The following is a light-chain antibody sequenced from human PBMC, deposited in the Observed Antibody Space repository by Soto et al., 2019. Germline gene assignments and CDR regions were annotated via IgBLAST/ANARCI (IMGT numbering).Light chain of an antibody. CDR1: SSDIGAYNF. V-gene: IGLV2-14*03. J-gene: IGLJ1*01. Sequence: QSALTQPASVSGSPGQSITISCTGTSSDIGAYNFVSWYQQHPGKAPKLMLYDVNIRPSGVSNRFSGSKSGNTASLTISGLQAEDEADYYCNSFTTTNTYVFGTGTKVTVL. CDR3: NSFTTTNTYV. CDR2: DVN.